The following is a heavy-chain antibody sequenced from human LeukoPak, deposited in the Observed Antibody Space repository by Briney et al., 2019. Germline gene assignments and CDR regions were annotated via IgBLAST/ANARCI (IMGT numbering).Heavy chain of an antibody. CDR3: AMGPKNSGSSFDP. J-gene: IGHJ5*02. CDR1: GGSISSGNYY. CDR2: IYYSGST. Sequence: SQTLSLTXSVSGGSISSGNYYWTWLRQPPEKGREGSGYIYYSGSTYYNASLKSRINISVDTSKNQFSLKLSSVTAADTAVYYCAMGPKNSGSSFDPWGQGTLVTVSS. V-gene: IGHV4-30-4*08. D-gene: IGHD1-26*01.